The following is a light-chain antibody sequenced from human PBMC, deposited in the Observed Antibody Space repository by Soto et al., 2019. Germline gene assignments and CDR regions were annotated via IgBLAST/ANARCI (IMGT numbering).Light chain of an antibody. Sequence: DIQMTQSPSTLSASVGDRVTITCRASQSMSRWLAWYQQKPGKAPKLLIYDASSLESGVPSRFSGSGSGTEFTLTISSLQPDDFETYYCQQYNSFYSFGLGTKLEIK. CDR1: QSMSRW. CDR2: DAS. CDR3: QQYNSFYS. V-gene: IGKV1-5*01. J-gene: IGKJ2*03.